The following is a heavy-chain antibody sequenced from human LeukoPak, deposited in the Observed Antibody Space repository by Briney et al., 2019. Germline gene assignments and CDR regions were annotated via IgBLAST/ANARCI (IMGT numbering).Heavy chain of an antibody. CDR3: ARDLIVVVPAAMPAGVFDP. V-gene: IGHV3-48*03. CDR2: ISSSGSTI. CDR1: GFTFSSYE. D-gene: IGHD2-2*01. J-gene: IGHJ5*02. Sequence: PGGSLRLSCAASGFTFSSYEMNWVRQAPGKGLEWVSYISSSGSTIYYADSVKGRFTISRDNAMNSLYLQMNSLRAEDTAVYYCARDLIVVVPAAMPAGVFDPWGQGTLVTVSS.